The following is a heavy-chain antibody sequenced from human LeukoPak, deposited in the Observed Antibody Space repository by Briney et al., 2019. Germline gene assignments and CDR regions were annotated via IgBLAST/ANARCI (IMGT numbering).Heavy chain of an antibody. D-gene: IGHD2-2*02. CDR3: TRGRYNDY. V-gene: IGHV3-7*01. Sequence: GSLRLFCSAPGITLSGYLMTWVRQAPGKGLEWVATLKQDGTEKYDVDSVKDRFSIPRDNAKNSLYLQMNSLRDEDTAVYYCTRGRYNDYWGQGTLVTVSS. J-gene: IGHJ4*02. CDR2: LKQDGTEK. CDR1: GITLSGYL.